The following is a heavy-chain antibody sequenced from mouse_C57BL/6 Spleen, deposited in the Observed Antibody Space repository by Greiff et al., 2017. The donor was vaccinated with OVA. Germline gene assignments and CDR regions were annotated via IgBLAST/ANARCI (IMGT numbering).Heavy chain of an antibody. D-gene: IGHD2-4*01. CDR1: GFTFSSYA. J-gene: IGHJ3*01. CDR3: TRDRGYDYARAWFAY. V-gene: IGHV5-9-1*02. CDR2: ISSGGDYI. Sequence: EVMLVESGEGLVKPGGSLKLSCAASGFTFSSYAMSWVRQTPEKRLEWVAYISSGGDYIYYADTVNGRFTISRDNTRNTLYLQMSSLKSEDTAMYYCTRDRGYDYARAWFAYWGQGTLVTVSA.